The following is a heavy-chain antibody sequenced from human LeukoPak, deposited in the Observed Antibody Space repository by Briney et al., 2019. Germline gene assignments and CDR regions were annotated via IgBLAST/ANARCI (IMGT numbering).Heavy chain of an antibody. CDR2: IRSGGSTT. J-gene: IGHJ3*02. CDR3: ARGGYCTNAICYTWSAFDI. Sequence: GGSLRLSCAASGFTFSSYEMNWVRQAPGKGLEWVSYIRSGGSTTHYTDSVKGRFTISRDDAKNSLYLQMNSLRAEDTAIYYCARGGYCTNAICYTWSAFDIWGQGTMVAVSS. CDR1: GFTFSSYE. V-gene: IGHV3-48*03. D-gene: IGHD2-8*01.